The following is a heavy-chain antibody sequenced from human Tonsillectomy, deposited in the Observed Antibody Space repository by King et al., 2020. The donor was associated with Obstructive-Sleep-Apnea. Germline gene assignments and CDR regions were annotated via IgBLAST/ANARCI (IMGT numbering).Heavy chain of an antibody. CDR2: INHSGST. Sequence: VQLQQWGTGLLKPSETLSLTCAVYGGSFSDYYWSWIRQPPGKGLEWIGEINHSGSTNYNPSLKSRVTISVDTSKNQFSLKLNSVTAADTAVYYCASGVVVVVAATRGWSFDPWGQGTLVTVSS. CDR1: GGSFSDYY. J-gene: IGHJ5*02. V-gene: IGHV4-34*01. D-gene: IGHD2-15*01. CDR3: ASGVVVVVAATRGWSFDP.